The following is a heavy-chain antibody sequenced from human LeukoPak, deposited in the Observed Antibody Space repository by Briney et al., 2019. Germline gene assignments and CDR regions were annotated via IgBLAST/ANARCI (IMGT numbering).Heavy chain of an antibody. J-gene: IGHJ4*02. D-gene: IGHD4-17*01. CDR1: GFTFSDSA. CDR2: IRSKADNYAT. V-gene: IGHV3-73*01. CDR3: TGGTTVTTLDY. Sequence: GSLRLSCAASGFTFSDSAMHWVCQASGKGLEWVGRIRSKADNYATEYPASVKGRFTISRDDSKKMAYLQMNSLKTEDTAVYYCTGGTTVTTLDYWGQRTMVAVSS.